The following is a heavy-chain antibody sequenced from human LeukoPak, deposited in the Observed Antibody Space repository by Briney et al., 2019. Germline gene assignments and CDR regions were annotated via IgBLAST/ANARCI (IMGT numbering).Heavy chain of an antibody. J-gene: IGHJ4*02. CDR1: GGSFSGCY. Sequence: PSETLSLTCAVYGGSFSGCYWSWIRQPPGKGLEWIGEINHSGSTNYNPSLKSRVTISVDTSKNQFSLKLSSVTAADTAVYYCARALSASPPGRYWGQGTLVTVSS. V-gene: IGHV4-34*01. CDR3: ARALSASPPGRY. CDR2: INHSGST.